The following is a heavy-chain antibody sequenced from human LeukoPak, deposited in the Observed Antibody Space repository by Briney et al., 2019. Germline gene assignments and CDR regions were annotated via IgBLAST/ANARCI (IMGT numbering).Heavy chain of an antibody. CDR2: SYYSGST. V-gene: IGHV4-59*01. D-gene: IGHD5-18*01. Sequence: PSETLSLTCTVSGGSNRRYHWGWTRPPQGKGLEGIGYSYYSGSTNYNPSLESRVTISVHTSKNQFSLTLSSVTAADTAVYYCARVKSGYSYGYPHEYFDYWGQGTLVTVSS. CDR3: ARVKSGYSYGYPHEYFDY. J-gene: IGHJ4*02. CDR1: GGSNRRYH.